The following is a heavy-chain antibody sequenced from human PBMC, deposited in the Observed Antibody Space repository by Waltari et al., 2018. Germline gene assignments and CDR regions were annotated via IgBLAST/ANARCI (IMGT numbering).Heavy chain of an antibody. J-gene: IGHJ4*02. Sequence: QLQLQESGPGLVRPSGTLSLICAVSGDSMGSTACWSWVRPPPGKGLEWIGQVRGDGRTNYNPSFASRVIISLDTSTHHFALEVTSATAADTALYYCARDRGRGLYLDTWGQGILVTVAP. CDR1: GDSMGSTAC. D-gene: IGHD2-15*01. V-gene: IGHV4-4*02. CDR3: ARDRGRGLYLDT. CDR2: VRGDGRT.